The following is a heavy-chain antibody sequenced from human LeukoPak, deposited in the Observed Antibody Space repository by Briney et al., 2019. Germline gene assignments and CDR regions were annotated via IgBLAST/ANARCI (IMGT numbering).Heavy chain of an antibody. D-gene: IGHD3-22*01. Sequence: GGSLRLSCAASGFTFDDYAMHWVRQAPGKGLEWVSGISWNSGSIGYADSVKGRFTISRDNAKNSLYLQMNSLRAEDTALYYCAKNEDPQWLPYYYYYGMDVWGQGTTVTVSS. CDR1: GFTFDDYA. V-gene: IGHV3-9*01. CDR2: ISWNSGSI. J-gene: IGHJ6*02. CDR3: AKNEDPQWLPYYYYYGMDV.